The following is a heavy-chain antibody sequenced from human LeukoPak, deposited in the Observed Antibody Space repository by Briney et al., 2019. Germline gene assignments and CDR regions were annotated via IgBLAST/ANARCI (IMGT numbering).Heavy chain of an antibody. CDR3: ARATDYYGSGSYYSSFDY. D-gene: IGHD3-10*01. V-gene: IGHV1-2*02. CDR1: GYTFTGYY. J-gene: IGHJ4*02. Sequence: ASVKVSCKASGYTFTGYYMHWVRQAPGQGLEWMGWINPNSGGTNYAQKFQGRVTMTRDTSISTAYMELSRLRSDDTAVYYCARATDYYGSGSYYSSFDYWGQGTLVTVSS. CDR2: INPNSGGT.